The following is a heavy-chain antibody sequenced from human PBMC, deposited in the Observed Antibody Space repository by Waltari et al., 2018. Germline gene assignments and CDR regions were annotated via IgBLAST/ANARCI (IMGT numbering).Heavy chain of an antibody. CDR1: GASITTYY. Sequence: QVQLQESGPGLVKPSETLSLTCTVSGASITTYYYSWIRQSPGKGLQWIGSMYYTGTAYYNPSLKSRVTISLDTSKNQFSLSLTSVTTADTAVYYCARDYPAAHVFDYWGHGTVVAVSS. CDR3: ARDYPAAHVFDY. J-gene: IGHJ4*01. V-gene: IGHV4-59*01. D-gene: IGHD2-15*01. CDR2: MYYTGTA.